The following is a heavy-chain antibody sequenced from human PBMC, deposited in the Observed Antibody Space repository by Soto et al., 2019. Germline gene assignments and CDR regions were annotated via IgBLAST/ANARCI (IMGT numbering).Heavy chain of an antibody. CDR1: GFTFSSYA. D-gene: IGHD6-19*01. V-gene: IGHV3-23*05. CDR3: AKDLSSGVLRNWFDP. CDR2: IAGSGISS. Sequence: PGGSLRLSCAASGFTFSSYAMTWVRQAPGKGLEWVASIAGSGISSFYADSMEGRFTISRDNSNNTLYLQMSGLRAEDTAVYYCAKDLSSGVLRNWFDPWGQGTLVTVSS. J-gene: IGHJ5*02.